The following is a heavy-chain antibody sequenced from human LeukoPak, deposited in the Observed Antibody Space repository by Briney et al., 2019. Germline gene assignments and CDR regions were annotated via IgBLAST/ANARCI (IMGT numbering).Heavy chain of an antibody. CDR1: GFTFSSYG. Sequence: HPGTSLRLSCAASGFTFSSYGMHWVRKAPGKGLEWVAVIWYDGTNKYYADSVKGRFTISRDNSKNTLYLQMNSLKAEDTAVYYCAKECPIPAHWGQGILVIVSS. V-gene: IGHV3-33*06. CDR2: IWYDGTNK. CDR3: AKECPIPAH. J-gene: IGHJ4*02.